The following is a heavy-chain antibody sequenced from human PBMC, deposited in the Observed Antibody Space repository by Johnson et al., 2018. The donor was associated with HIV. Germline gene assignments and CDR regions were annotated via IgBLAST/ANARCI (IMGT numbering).Heavy chain of an antibody. Sequence: MQLVESGGDLVKPGGSLRLSCAASGFTFSNAWMSWVRQAPGKGLEWVGRIKSKTDGATTDYAAPVKGRFTISRDDSKNTLYLQMNSLKTEDTAVYYCTTGISWFGAITFDIWGQGTMVTVSS. D-gene: IGHD3-10*01. CDR2: IKSKTDGATT. J-gene: IGHJ3*02. CDR3: TTGISWFGAITFDI. V-gene: IGHV3-15*01. CDR1: GFTFSNAW.